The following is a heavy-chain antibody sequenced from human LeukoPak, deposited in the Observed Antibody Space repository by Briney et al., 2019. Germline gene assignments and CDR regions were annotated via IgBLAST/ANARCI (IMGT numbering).Heavy chain of an antibody. CDR1: GFTFSNAW. Sequence: GSLRLSCAASGFTFSNAWMRWVRQAPGTGLEWVGGIKSKTDGMTTDYAAPTKGPFTISTDNSKHTRYLQMNSLTAEDTAVYYCAKDISGWYGSFAFDIWGQGTMVTVSS. CDR3: AKDISGWYGSFAFDI. J-gene: IGHJ3*02. CDR2: IKSKTDGMTT. D-gene: IGHD6-19*01. V-gene: IGHV3-15*01.